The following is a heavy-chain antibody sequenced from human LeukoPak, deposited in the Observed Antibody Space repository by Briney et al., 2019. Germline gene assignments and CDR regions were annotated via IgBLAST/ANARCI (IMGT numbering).Heavy chain of an antibody. CDR3: ARNMGDY. CDR2: INQDGTEK. J-gene: IGHJ4*02. V-gene: IGHV3-7*04. CDR1: GFTFSIYW. D-gene: IGHD2/OR15-2a*01. Sequence: GGSLRLSCAASGFTFSIYWMTWVRQAPGKGLEWVANINQDGTEKNYVDSVKGRLTISRDNAKDSLYLQMNSLRAEDTAVYYCARNMGDYWGQGTLVSVSS.